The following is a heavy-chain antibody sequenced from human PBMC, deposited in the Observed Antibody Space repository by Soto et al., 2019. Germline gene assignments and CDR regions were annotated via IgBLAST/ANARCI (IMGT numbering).Heavy chain of an antibody. Sequence: QVQLQESGPGLVKPSETLSLTCTVSGGSISSYYWSWLRQPPGKGLGWIGYIYYSGSTNYNPSLKSRVTISVDTSKNQFSLKLSSVTAADTAVYYCARGAGYYDSSGYYLLDYWGQGTLVTVSS. CDR1: GGSISSYY. CDR3: ARGAGYYDSSGYYLLDY. V-gene: IGHV4-59*01. D-gene: IGHD3-22*01. CDR2: IYYSGST. J-gene: IGHJ4*02.